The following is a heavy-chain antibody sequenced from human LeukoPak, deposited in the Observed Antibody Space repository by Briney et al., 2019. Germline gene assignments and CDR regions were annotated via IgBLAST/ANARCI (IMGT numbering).Heavy chain of an antibody. Sequence: PGGSRRPSGAASGFTFVTYAMHGFRQAPGKGLEWVAVIGNDGSNKYYADSVKGRFTISRDNSKNTLYLQMNTLRAEDTAMYFCVGAPYYYASGTFSPFDYWGQGTLVTVSS. J-gene: IGHJ4*02. CDR1: GFTFVTYA. D-gene: IGHD3-10*01. V-gene: IGHV3-33*01. CDR2: IGNDGSNK. CDR3: VGAPYYYASGTFSPFDY.